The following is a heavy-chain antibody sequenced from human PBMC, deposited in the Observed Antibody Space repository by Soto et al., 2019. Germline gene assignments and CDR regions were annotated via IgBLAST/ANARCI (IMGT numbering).Heavy chain of an antibody. CDR2: IYYSGST. Sequence: PSETLSLTCTVSGGSISSSSYYWGWIRQPPGRGLEWIGSIYYSGSTYYNPSLKSRVTISVDTSKNQFSLKLSSVTAADTAVYYCARLEQLRYFDWLLSGFDYWGQGTLVTVSS. D-gene: IGHD3-9*01. V-gene: IGHV4-39*01. CDR3: ARLEQLRYFDWLLSGFDY. CDR1: GGSISSSSYY. J-gene: IGHJ4*02.